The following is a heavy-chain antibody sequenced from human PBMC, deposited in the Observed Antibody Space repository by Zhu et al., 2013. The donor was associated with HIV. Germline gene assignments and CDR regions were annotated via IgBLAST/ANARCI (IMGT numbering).Heavy chain of an antibody. CDR1: GYSISSGYY. V-gene: IGHV4-38-2*01. CDR2: IYHTGII. J-gene: IGHJ3*01. D-gene: IGHD5-18*01. Sequence: QVQLQESGPGLVRPSETLSLTCAVSGYSISSGYYWAWIRQSPGKGLEWIATIYHTGIIHYSPSLKSRVTISVDTSNNKFSLTMNSVTAADTAVYYCARRHSYGSLMSDYDVWGQGTMVTVSS. CDR3: ARRHSYGSLMSDYDV.